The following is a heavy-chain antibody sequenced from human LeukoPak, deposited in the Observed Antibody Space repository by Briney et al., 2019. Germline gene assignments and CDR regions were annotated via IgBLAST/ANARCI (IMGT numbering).Heavy chain of an antibody. Sequence: GGSLRLSCSASGFTFSSYAMHWVRQAPGKGLEYVSSISSNGATTYYAGSVKGRFTISRDNSKNTLYLQMSSLRAEDTAVYYCVRRGYNYGYDYWGQGTLVTASS. V-gene: IGHV3-64D*06. CDR3: VRRGYNYGYDY. CDR1: GFTFSSYA. CDR2: ISSNGATT. J-gene: IGHJ4*02. D-gene: IGHD5-18*01.